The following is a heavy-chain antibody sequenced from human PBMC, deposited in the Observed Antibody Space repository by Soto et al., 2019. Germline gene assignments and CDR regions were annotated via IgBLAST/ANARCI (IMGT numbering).Heavy chain of an antibody. D-gene: IGHD6-13*01. CDR3: ARDLAAADY. CDR2: INPNGGST. J-gene: IGHJ4*02. Sequence: QVHLVQSGAEVKKPGASVKVSCKASGYIFINYYIHWVRQAPGQGLQWIGIINPNGGSTNYAQKFRGRVTMARDTSTSTVYLALSSLRSGDTAVYDCARDLAAADYWGQGTLVTVSS. CDR1: GYIFINYY. V-gene: IGHV1-46*01.